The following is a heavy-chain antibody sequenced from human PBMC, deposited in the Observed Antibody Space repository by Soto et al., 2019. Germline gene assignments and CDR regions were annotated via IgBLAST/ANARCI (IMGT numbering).Heavy chain of an antibody. D-gene: IGHD6-25*01. CDR3: ARDRSAGGLDP. V-gene: IGHV4-39*07. CDR1: GGSISSRSHY. CDR2: IYHSGST. Sequence: PSETLSLTCTVSGGSISSRSHYWGWIRQPPGKGLEWIGSIYHSGSTNYNPSLKSRVTLSVDTSQNQFSLKLSSVTAADTAVYFCARDRSAGGLDPWGQGILVTVSS. J-gene: IGHJ5*02.